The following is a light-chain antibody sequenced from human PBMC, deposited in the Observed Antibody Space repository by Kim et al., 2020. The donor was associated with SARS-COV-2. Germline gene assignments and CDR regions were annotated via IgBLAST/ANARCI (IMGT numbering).Light chain of an antibody. V-gene: IGLV1-40*01. CDR1: SCNIGGVNV. CDR3: EAYDGSLGGWV. CDR2: GNN. J-gene: IGLJ3*02. Sequence: RVTTSCSGGSCNIGGVNVVNWYQQLPGTAPKLLIYGNNKRPSRVPDRFSGSKSGTSASLAISGLQAEDEADYYCEAYDGSLGGWVFGGGTKLTVL.